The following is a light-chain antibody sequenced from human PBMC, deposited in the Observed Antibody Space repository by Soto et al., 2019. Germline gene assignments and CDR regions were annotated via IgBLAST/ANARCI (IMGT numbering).Light chain of an antibody. CDR2: DVT. CDR1: SSDVGRYNY. J-gene: IGLJ2*01. CDR3: AAWDDSLNGPA. V-gene: IGLV2-11*01. Sequence: QSALTQPRSVSGSPGQSVTISCTGTSSDVGRYNYVSWYQQHPGKAPKLIIYDVTKRPSGVPDRFSGSKSGNTASLTISGLQAEDEVDYYCAAWDDSLNGPAFGGGTKVTVL.